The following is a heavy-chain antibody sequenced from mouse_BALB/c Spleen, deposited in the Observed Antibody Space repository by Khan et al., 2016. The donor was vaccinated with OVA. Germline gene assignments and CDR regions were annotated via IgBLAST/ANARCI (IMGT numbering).Heavy chain of an antibody. CDR3: AGTHER. Sequence: QMQLEESGAELARPGASVKMSCKASGYTFTSYTMHWVKQRPGQGLEWIGYINPSSGYTKYNQKFKDKATLTADKSSSTAYMQLSSLTSEDSAVYYCAGTHERWGQGTTLTVSS. CDR2: INPSSGYT. V-gene: IGHV1-4*01. J-gene: IGHJ2*01. CDR1: GYTFTSYT.